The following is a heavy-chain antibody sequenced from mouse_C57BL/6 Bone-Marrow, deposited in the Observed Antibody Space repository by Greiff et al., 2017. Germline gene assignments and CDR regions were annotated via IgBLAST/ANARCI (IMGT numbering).Heavy chain of an antibody. CDR3: ARSGTTVFPYYYAMDY. CDR1: GYTFTNYW. Sequence: QVQLQQSGAELVRPGTSVKMSCKASGYTFTNYWIGWAKQRPGHGLEWIGDIYPGGGYTNYNEKFKGKATLTADKSSSTAYMQFSSLTSEDSAIYYCARSGTTVFPYYYAMDYWGQGTSVTVSS. CDR2: IYPGGGYT. J-gene: IGHJ4*01. D-gene: IGHD1-1*01. V-gene: IGHV1-63*01.